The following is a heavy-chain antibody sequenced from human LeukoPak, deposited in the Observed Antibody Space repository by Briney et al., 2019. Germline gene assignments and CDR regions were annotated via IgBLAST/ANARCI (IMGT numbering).Heavy chain of an antibody. CDR2: INHSGST. Sequence: PSETLSLTCAVYGGSFSGYYWSWIRQPPGKGLEWIGEINHSGSTNYNPSLKSRVTISVDTSKNQFSLKLSSVTAADTAVYYCATFYSGSYSGNGDYWGQGTLVTVSS. D-gene: IGHD1-26*01. CDR3: ATFYSGSYSGNGDY. J-gene: IGHJ4*02. CDR1: GGSFSGYY. V-gene: IGHV4-34*01.